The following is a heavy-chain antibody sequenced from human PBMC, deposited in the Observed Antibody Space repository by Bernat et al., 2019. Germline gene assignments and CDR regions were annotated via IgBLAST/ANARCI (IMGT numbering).Heavy chain of an antibody. Sequence: QVQLQESGPGLVKPSQTLSLACTVSGGSISSGFNYWTWIRQRPSKGLEWIGYIHYSGSTDYNPSLKSRVTISVHTSKHQFSLKLNSVTTADTAVYYCARGGLGCNFGNWYFDLWGRGTLVTVSS. CDR3: ARGGLGCNFGNWYFDL. J-gene: IGHJ2*01. CDR1: GGSISSGFNY. V-gene: IGHV4-31*03. CDR2: IHYSGST. D-gene: IGHD4-23*01.